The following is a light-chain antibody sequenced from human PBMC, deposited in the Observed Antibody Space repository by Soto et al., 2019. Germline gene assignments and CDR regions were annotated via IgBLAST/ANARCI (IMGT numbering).Light chain of an antibody. V-gene: IGLV2-18*02. J-gene: IGLJ1*01. Sequence: QSVLTQRPCVSGSPGQSVAISCTGTSSDIGSYNRVAWYQQPPGTAPKLIIYEVSNRPSGVPDRFSGSKSGNTASLTISGLQAEDEADYYCSSFTTSSTYVFGTGTKLTVL. CDR2: EVS. CDR3: SSFTTSSTYV. CDR1: SSDIGSYNR.